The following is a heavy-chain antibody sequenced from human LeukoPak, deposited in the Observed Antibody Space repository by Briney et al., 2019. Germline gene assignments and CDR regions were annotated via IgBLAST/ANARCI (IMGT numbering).Heavy chain of an antibody. D-gene: IGHD3-3*01. J-gene: IGHJ3*02. Sequence: SEILSLTCAVSGYSISSGYYWGWIRQPPGKGLEWIITISHSGTTYYNPSLKGRVPISVDTSKNQFSLKLRSVTTADTAVYYCARQAYYDFWSGHYSRGVEDAFDIWGQGTMVSVSS. CDR3: ARQAYYDFWSGHYSRGVEDAFDI. CDR1: GYSISSGYY. CDR2: ISHSGTT. V-gene: IGHV4-38-2*01.